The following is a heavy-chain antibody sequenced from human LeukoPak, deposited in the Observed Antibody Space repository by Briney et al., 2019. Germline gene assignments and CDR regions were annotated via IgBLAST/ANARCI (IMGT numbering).Heavy chain of an antibody. V-gene: IGHV1-69*01. Sequence: GSSVKVSCKASGGTFSSYAISWVRQAPGQGLEWMGGIIPIFGTANYAQKFQGRVTITADESTSTAYMELSSLRSEDTAVYYCARDQIDSSGTRGGFDYWGQGTLVTVSS. D-gene: IGHD3-22*01. J-gene: IGHJ4*02. CDR1: GGTFSSYA. CDR3: ARDQIDSSGTRGGFDY. CDR2: IIPIFGTA.